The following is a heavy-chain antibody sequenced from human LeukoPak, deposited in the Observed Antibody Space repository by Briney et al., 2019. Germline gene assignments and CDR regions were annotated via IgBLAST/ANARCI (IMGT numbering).Heavy chain of an antibody. CDR3: AREAMMATVTTNNFDY. V-gene: IGHV1-2*02. D-gene: IGHD4-17*01. J-gene: IGHJ4*02. CDR1: GYTFTGYY. Sequence: ASVKVSCKASGYTFTGYYMHWVRQAPGQGLEGMGWINPNSGGTNYAQKFQGRVTMTRDTSISTAYMELSRLRSDDTAVYYCAREAMMATVTTNNFDYWGQGTLVTVSS. CDR2: INPNSGGT.